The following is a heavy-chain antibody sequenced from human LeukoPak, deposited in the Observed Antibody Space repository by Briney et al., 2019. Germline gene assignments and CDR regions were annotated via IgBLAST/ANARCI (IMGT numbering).Heavy chain of an antibody. J-gene: IGHJ5*02. D-gene: IGHD3-10*01. V-gene: IGHV1-8*01. CDR2: MNPNSGNT. Sequence: EASVKVSCNASGYTFTSYDINWVRQATGQGLEWMGWMNPNSGNTGYAQKFQGRVTMTRNTSISTAYMELSSLRPEDTAVYYCASSGSYYKWNWFDPWGQGTLVTVSS. CDR3: ASSGSYYKWNWFDP. CDR1: GYTFTSYD.